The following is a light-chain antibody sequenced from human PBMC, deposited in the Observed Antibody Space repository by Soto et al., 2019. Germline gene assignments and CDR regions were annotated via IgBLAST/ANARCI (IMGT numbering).Light chain of an antibody. V-gene: IGKV1-5*01. CDR2: DAS. CDR3: QQYNSYPWT. CDR1: QSISSW. Sequence: DIQMTQSPSTLSASVGDRVTITLRASQSISSWLAWYQQKPGKAPKLLIYDASSLESGVPSRFSGSGSGTEVTLTISSLQPDDFATYYCQQYNSYPWTFGQGTKVEIK. J-gene: IGKJ1*01.